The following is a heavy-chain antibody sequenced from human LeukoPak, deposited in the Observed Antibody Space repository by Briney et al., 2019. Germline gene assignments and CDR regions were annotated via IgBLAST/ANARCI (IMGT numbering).Heavy chain of an antibody. CDR3: AREARADAFDI. J-gene: IGHJ3*02. CDR2: IYTSGST. CDR1: GGSISSGGYY. Sequence: SETLSLTCTVSGGSISSGGYYWSWIRQPAGKGLEWIGRIYTSGSTNYNPSLKSRVTISVDTSKNQFSLKLSSVTAADTAVYYCAREARADAFDIWGQGTMVTVSS. V-gene: IGHV4-61*02.